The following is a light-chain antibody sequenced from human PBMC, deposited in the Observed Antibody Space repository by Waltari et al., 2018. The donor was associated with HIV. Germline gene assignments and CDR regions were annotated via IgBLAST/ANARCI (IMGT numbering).Light chain of an antibody. Sequence: AIRMTQSPASFSASTGDRVTITCRASQGISSYLALYQQKPGKAPKLLIYAASTLQSGVPSRFSGSGSGTDFTLTISCLQSEDFATYYCQQYYNYPRTFGQGTKVEIK. J-gene: IGKJ1*01. CDR1: QGISSY. V-gene: IGKV1-8*01. CDR3: QQYYNYPRT. CDR2: AAS.